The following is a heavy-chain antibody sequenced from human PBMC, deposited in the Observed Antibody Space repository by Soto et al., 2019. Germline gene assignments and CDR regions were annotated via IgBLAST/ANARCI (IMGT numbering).Heavy chain of an antibody. CDR2: IFSNDEK. V-gene: IGHV2-26*01. D-gene: IGHD3-10*01. J-gene: IGHJ6*02. CDR3: ARIPRYGSGSPYYYYGMDV. Sequence: ESGPTLVNPTETLTLTCTVSGFSLSNARMGVSWIRQPPGKALEWLAHIFSNDEKSYSTSLKSRLTISKDTSKSQVVLTMTNMDPVDTATYYCARIPRYGSGSPYYYYGMDVWGQGTTVTVSS. CDR1: GFSLSNARMG.